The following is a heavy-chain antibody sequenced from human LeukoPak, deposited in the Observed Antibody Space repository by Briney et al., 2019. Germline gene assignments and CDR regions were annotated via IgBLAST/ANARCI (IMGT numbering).Heavy chain of an antibody. J-gene: IGHJ6*02. CDR3: GKDVTPGGLDV. CDR2: ISGSGGST. CDR1: GFTFSSYA. Sequence: PGGSLRLSCAASGFTFSSYAMSWVRQAPGKGLEWVSAISGSGGSTYYADSVKGRFTISRDNAKNFVYLQINSLRTEDTALYYCGKDVTPGGLDVWGQGTTVTVSS. V-gene: IGHV3-23*01.